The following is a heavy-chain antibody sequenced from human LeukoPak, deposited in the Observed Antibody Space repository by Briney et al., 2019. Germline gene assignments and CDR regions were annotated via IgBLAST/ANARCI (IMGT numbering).Heavy chain of an antibody. V-gene: IGHV4-59*01. Sequence: SETLPLTCTVSGDSISSYYWSWIRQPPGKGLEWIGYIFDNRNTKYNPSLKSRVSLSLGTSKNEFSLNLSSVTAADTAVYYCARDYYGSGKGWFDPWGQGTLVTVSS. CDR1: GDSISSYY. J-gene: IGHJ5*02. CDR3: ARDYYGSGKGWFDP. D-gene: IGHD3-10*01. CDR2: IFDNRNT.